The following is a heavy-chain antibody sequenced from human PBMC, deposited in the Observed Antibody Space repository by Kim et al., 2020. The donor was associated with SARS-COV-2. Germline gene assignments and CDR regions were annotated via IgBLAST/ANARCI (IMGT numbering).Heavy chain of an antibody. CDR2: INHSGST. Sequence: SETLSLTCAVYGGSFSGYYWSWIRQPPGKGLEWIGEINHSGSTNYNPSLKSRVTISVDTSKNQFSLKLSSVTAADTAVYYCARGRITMVRGVIKKPYYF. CDR3: ARGRITMVRGVIKKPYYF. V-gene: IGHV4-34*01. J-gene: IGHJ4*01. D-gene: IGHD3-10*01. CDR1: GGSFSGYY.